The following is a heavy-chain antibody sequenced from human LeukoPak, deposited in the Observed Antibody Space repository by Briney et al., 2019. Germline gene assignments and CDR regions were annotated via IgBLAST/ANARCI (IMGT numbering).Heavy chain of an antibody. Sequence: SETLSLTCTVSGGSISSYYWSWIRQPPGKGLEWIGYIFYSGSTNYNPSLKSRVTISVDTSKNQFSLKLSSVTAADTAVYYCARSYCSSTSCYDYFDYWGQGTLVTVSS. CDR3: ARSYCSSTSCYDYFDY. CDR1: GGSISSYY. V-gene: IGHV4-59*01. D-gene: IGHD2-2*01. J-gene: IGHJ4*02. CDR2: IFYSGST.